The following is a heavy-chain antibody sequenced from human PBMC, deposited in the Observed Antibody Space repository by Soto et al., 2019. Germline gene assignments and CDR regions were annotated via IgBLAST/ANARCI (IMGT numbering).Heavy chain of an antibody. CDR3: AMIYSGYDAAVAFDI. V-gene: IGHV4-39*01. Sequence: QLQAQASGPGLVKPSSTLSLTCTVSGGSISSSAYFWGCIRQPPGNGPEWIGNICYTGRTSYYPSLKSRFTRSLDPSRNRSSLKLRSVTAADTSVYFCAMIYSGYDAAVAFDIWGQGTMVTVSS. J-gene: IGHJ3*02. CDR2: ICYTGRT. D-gene: IGHD5-12*01. CDR1: GGSISSSAYF.